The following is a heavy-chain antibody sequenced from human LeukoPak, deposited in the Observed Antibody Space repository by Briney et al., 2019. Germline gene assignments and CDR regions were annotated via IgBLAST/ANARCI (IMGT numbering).Heavy chain of an antibody. V-gene: IGHV4-4*07. J-gene: IGHJ4*02. CDR3: SRINVGAYCQLAFDY. Sequence: ASETLSLTCTVDGGSISSYYWSWVRLPAGKGLEWIVRIYASMNTNYTPSLKGRVTMTVDTSKNQFSLHLNSVTPEDTAVYFCSRINVGAYCQLAFDYWGQGTLVTVSS. CDR1: GGSISSYY. D-gene: IGHD2-21*01. CDR2: IYASMNT.